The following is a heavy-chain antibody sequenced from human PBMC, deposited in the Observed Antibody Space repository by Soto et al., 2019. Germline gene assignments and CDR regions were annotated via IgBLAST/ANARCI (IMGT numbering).Heavy chain of an antibody. J-gene: IGHJ4*02. CDR3: ARDKRGDSGFFFDY. CDR2: IYYRGST. D-gene: IGHD3-22*01. CDR1: GGSISSGGYY. V-gene: IGHV4-31*03. Sequence: QVQLQESGPGLVKPSQTLSLTCTVSGGSISSGGYYWSWIRQHPGKGLEWIGYIYYRGSTYYNPSLKSRVTISVDTSKNQFSLKLSSVTAADTAVYYCARDKRGDSGFFFDYWGQGTLVTVSS.